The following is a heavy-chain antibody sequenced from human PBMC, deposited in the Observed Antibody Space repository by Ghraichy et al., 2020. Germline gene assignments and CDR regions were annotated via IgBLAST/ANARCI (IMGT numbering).Heavy chain of an antibody. J-gene: IGHJ4*02. CDR3: ARKGDSSSSGPHYYFDY. Sequence: GGSLRLSCAASGFTFSSYSMNWVRQAPGKGLEWVSSISSSSSYIYYADSVKGRFTISRDNAKNSLYLQMNSLRAEDTAVYYCARKGDSSSSGPHYYFDYWGQGTLVTVSS. CDR1: GFTFSSYS. V-gene: IGHV3-21*01. D-gene: IGHD6-6*01. CDR2: ISSSSSYI.